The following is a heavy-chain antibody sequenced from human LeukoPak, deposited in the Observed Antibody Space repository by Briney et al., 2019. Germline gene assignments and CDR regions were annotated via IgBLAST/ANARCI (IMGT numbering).Heavy chain of an antibody. J-gene: IGHJ5*02. CDR3: ARDRPTQTYYDFWSGPPRFDP. V-gene: IGHV7-4-1*02. Sequence: ASVTVSCKASGYTFTSYAMNWVRQAPGQGLEWMGWINTNTGNPTYAQGFTGRFVFSLDTSVSTAYLQISSLKAEDTAVYYCARDRPTQTYYDFWSGPPRFDPWGQGTLVTVSS. CDR1: GYTFTSYA. D-gene: IGHD3-3*01. CDR2: INTNTGNP.